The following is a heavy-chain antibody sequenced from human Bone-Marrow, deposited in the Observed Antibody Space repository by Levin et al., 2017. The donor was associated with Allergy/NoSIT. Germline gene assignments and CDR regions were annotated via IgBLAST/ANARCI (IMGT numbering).Heavy chain of an antibody. CDR2: IWYDGSHT. CDR1: GFTFSSYA. J-gene: IGHJ4*02. D-gene: IGHD6-19*01. Sequence: PGGSLRLSCAASGFTFSSYAMHWVRQAPGKGLEWVAVIWYDGSHTDYADSVRGRFTISRYDSLKTLYLQMNSLRVEDTGVYYCARAQGSVAGTPSNWGQGTLVTVSS. CDR3: ARAQGSVAGTPSN. V-gene: IGHV3-33*01.